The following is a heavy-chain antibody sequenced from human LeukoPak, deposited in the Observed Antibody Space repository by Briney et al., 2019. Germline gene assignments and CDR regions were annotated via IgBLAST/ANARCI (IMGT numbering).Heavy chain of an antibody. J-gene: IGHJ4*02. CDR1: GGSISSYS. Sequence: SETLSLTCTVSGGSISSYSWSWIRQPPGKGLEWIGYIYYSGSTNYNPSLKSRVTISVDMSKNQFSLKLSSETAADTAVYYCATHPPKVCTGGSCTDYWGQGTLVTVSS. V-gene: IGHV4-59*01. CDR3: ATHPPKVCTGGSCTDY. D-gene: IGHD2-15*01. CDR2: IYYSGST.